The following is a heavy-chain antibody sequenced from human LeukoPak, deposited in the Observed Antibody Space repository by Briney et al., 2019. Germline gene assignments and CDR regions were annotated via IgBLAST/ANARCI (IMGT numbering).Heavy chain of an antibody. CDR1: GFTFSSYA. Sequence: PGRSLRLSCAASGFTFSSYAMHWVRQAPGRGLEWVAVISYDGSNKYYADSVKGRFTISRDNSKNTLYLQMNSLRAEDTAVYYCARDPTDIVVVPAAHTANYYYYMDVWGKGTTVTVSS. J-gene: IGHJ6*03. D-gene: IGHD2-2*01. CDR2: ISYDGSNK. CDR3: ARDPTDIVVVPAAHTANYYYYMDV. V-gene: IGHV3-30-3*01.